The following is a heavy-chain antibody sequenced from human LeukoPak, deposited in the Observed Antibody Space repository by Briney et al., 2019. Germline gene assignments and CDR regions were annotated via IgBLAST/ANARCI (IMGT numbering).Heavy chain of an antibody. Sequence: PGGSLRLSCTASGFTFGDYAMTWVRQAPGKGLKWVGFIRSKVYGGTPEYAASVKGRFTISRDDSKGIAYLQMNSLKTEDTAMYYCTRDQTPYYWGQGTLVTVSS. CDR3: TRDQTPYY. CDR1: GFTFGDYA. CDR2: IRSKVYGGTP. J-gene: IGHJ4*02. V-gene: IGHV3-49*04.